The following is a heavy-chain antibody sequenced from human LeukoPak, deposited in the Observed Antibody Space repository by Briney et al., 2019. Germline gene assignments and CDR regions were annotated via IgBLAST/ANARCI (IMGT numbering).Heavy chain of an antibody. V-gene: IGHV4-59*12. J-gene: IGHJ4*02. D-gene: IGHD3-16*01. CDR3: ARGPPYGRGISVDY. CDR1: GGSISSYY. Sequence: SETLSLTCTVSGGSISSYYWSWIRQPPGKGLEWIGYIYYSGSTNYNPSLKSRVTISVDTSKNQFSLKLSSVTAADTAVYYCARGPPYGRGISVDYWGQGTLVTVSS. CDR2: IYYSGST.